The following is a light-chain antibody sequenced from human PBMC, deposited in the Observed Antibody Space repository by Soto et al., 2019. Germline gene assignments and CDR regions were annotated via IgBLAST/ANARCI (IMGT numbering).Light chain of an antibody. Sequence: QSALTQPASVSGSPGQSIAISCTGTSSDVGAYNYVSWFQQHPGSAPKLLIYELTNRPSGVSNRFSGSKSGNTASLTISGLQAEDEADYYCSSFTTTNTWIFGGGTKLTVL. CDR3: SSFTTTNTWI. V-gene: IGLV2-14*01. CDR1: SSDVGAYNY. J-gene: IGLJ2*01. CDR2: ELT.